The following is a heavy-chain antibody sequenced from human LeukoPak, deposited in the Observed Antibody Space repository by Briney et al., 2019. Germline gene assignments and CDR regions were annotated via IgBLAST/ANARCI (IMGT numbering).Heavy chain of an antibody. J-gene: IGHJ5*02. D-gene: IGHD6-13*01. V-gene: IGHV3-23*01. CDR1: GFTFSSYA. Sequence: PGGSLRLSCAASGFTFSSYAMSWVRQAPGKGLEWVSAISGSGGSTYYADSVKGRFTISRDNSKNTLYLQMNSLRAEDTAVYYCAKDIARSWSAGWFDPWGQGTLVTVSS. CDR3: AKDIARSWSAGWFDP. CDR2: ISGSGGST.